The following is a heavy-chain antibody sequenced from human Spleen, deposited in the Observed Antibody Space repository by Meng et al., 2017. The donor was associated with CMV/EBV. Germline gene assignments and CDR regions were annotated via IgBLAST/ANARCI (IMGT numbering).Heavy chain of an antibody. D-gene: IGHD2-21*01. Sequence: SETLSLTCTVSGGSISSSSYYWGWIRQPPGKGLEWIGYIYYSGSTYYNPSLKSRVTISVDTSKNQFSLKLSSVTAADTAVYYCAIRAYCGGDCYSGWFDPWGQGTLVTVSS. CDR3: AIRAYCGGDCYSGWFDP. CDR2: IYYSGST. CDR1: GGSISSSSYY. V-gene: IGHV4-31*03. J-gene: IGHJ5*02.